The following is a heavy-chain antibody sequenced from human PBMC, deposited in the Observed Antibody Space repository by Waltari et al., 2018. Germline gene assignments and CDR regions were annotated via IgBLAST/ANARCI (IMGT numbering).Heavy chain of an antibody. V-gene: IGHV3-30*18. CDR1: GFTFSSYG. CDR2: ISYDGSNK. J-gene: IGHJ4*02. CDR3: AKDHYRAVKVLVVYALGY. D-gene: IGHD2-8*02. Sequence: LSCAASGFTFSSYGMHWVRQAPGKGLEWVAVISYDGSNKYYADSVKGRFTISRDNSKNTLYLQMNSLRAEDTAVYYCAKDHYRAVKVLVVYALGYWGQGTLVTVSS.